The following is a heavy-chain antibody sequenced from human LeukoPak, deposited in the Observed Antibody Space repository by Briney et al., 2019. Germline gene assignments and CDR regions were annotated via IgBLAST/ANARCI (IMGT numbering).Heavy chain of an antibody. CDR1: GFTFSSYG. J-gene: IGHJ6*04. CDR2: IWYDGSNK. CDR3: ASRVVVPAANMDV. Sequence: GRSLRLSCAASGFTFSSYGMHWVRQAPGKGLEWVAVIWYDGSNKYYADSVKGRFTISRDNSKNTLYLQMNSLRAEDTAVYYRASRVVVPAANMDVWGKGTTVTVSS. D-gene: IGHD2-2*01. V-gene: IGHV3-33*01.